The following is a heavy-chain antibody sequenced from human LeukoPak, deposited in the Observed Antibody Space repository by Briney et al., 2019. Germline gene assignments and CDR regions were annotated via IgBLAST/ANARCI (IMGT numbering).Heavy chain of an antibody. J-gene: IGHJ4*02. CDR2: IYTSGST. CDR1: GGSISSSSYY. Sequence: SETLSLTCTVSGGSISSSSYYWSWIRQPAGKGLEWIGRIYTSGSTNYNPSLKSRVTISVDTSKNQFSLKLSSVTAADTAVYYCAREGDIVVVPAAPFDYWGQGTLVTVSS. CDR3: AREGDIVVVPAAPFDY. V-gene: IGHV4-61*02. D-gene: IGHD2-2*01.